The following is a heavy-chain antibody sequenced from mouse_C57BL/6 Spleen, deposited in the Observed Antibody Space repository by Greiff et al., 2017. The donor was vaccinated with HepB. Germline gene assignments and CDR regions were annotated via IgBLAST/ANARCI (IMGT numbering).Heavy chain of an antibody. CDR1: GYAFSSSW. J-gene: IGHJ2*01. CDR3: ARYYSYYFDY. V-gene: IGHV1-82*01. CDR2: IYPGDGDT. D-gene: IGHD1-1*01. Sequence: QVQLQQSGPELVKPGASVKISCKASGYAFSSSWMNWVKQRPGKGLEWIGRIYPGDGDTNYNGKFKGKATLTADKSSSTAYMQLSSLTSEDSAVYFCARYYSYYFDYWGQGTTLTVSS.